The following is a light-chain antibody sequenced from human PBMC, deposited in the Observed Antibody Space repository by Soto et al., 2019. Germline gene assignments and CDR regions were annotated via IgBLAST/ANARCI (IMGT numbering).Light chain of an antibody. CDR2: GAS. Sequence: EIVMTQSPATVSVSPGERATLSCSASHSVSDKLAWYQQKPARPPSLLIFGASFRTTGIPDRFSGSGSGTDFTLTISRLEPEDFAVYYCQQYGSSPTTFGQGTKVDIK. CDR3: QQYGSSPTT. CDR1: HSVSDK. J-gene: IGKJ1*01. V-gene: IGKV3-20*01.